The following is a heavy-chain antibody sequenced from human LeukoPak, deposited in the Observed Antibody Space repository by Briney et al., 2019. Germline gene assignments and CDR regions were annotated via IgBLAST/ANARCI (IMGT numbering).Heavy chain of an antibody. CDR2: IYYSGHT. CDR3: ARHRRDHDFWSGSNPTHYYYYMDV. Sequence: PSETLSLTCTVSAGSISSSSDYWGWIRQPPGNGLEWFVTIYYSGHTYYNPSLKSRFTIFVDTSQNKFSLKLSSVTAADTAVYYCARHRRDHDFWSGSNPTHYYYYMDVWGKGTTVTVSS. D-gene: IGHD3-3*01. CDR1: AGSISSSSDY. J-gene: IGHJ6*03. V-gene: IGHV4-39*01.